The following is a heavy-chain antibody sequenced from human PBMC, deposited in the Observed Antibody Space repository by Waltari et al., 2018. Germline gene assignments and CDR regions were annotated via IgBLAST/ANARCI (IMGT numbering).Heavy chain of an antibody. J-gene: IGHJ4*02. CDR1: GFTFSSYA. CDR2: IRGSGGST. D-gene: IGHD6-19*01. V-gene: IGHV3-23*04. CDR3: AKGSSGPSWEFDY. Sequence: EVQLVESGGGLVQPGGSLRLSCAASGFTFSSYAMSWVRQAPGKGLEWVSAIRGSGGSTYDADSVKGRFTISRDNSKNTLYLQMNSLRAEDMAVYYCAKGSSGPSWEFDYWGQGTLVTVSS.